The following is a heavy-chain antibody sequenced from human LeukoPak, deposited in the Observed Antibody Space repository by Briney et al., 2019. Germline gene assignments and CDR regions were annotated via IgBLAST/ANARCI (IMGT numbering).Heavy chain of an antibody. Sequence: GGSLRLSCAASGFTFSRYSMDWVRQAPGKGLEWVSSISISSNYIYYADSVKGRFTISRDNAKNSLYLQVNSLRAEDTAVYYCARVLLEENWFDPWGQGTLVTVSS. J-gene: IGHJ5*02. CDR1: GFTFSRYS. CDR2: ISISSNYI. D-gene: IGHD2-15*01. V-gene: IGHV3-21*01. CDR3: ARVLLEENWFDP.